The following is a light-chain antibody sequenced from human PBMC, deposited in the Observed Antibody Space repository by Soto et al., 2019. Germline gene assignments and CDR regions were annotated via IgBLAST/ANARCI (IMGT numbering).Light chain of an antibody. CDR2: AAS. J-gene: IGKJ3*01. CDR3: QQSYSTPRN. CDR1: QSISSY. Sequence: DIQMTQSPSSLSASVGDRVTITCRASQSISSYLNWYQQKPGKAPKLLIYAASSLQSGVPSRFSGSGSGTDFTLTISRLQPEDFATYYCQQSYSTPRNFGPGTKVDIK. V-gene: IGKV1-39*01.